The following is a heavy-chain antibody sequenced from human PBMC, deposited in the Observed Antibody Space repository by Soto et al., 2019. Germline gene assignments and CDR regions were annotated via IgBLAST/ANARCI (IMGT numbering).Heavy chain of an antibody. V-gene: IGHV1-69*08. CDR3: ARDLPSSGWYHASDYFDY. J-gene: IGHJ4*02. D-gene: IGHD6-19*01. CDR2: IIPILGIA. CDR1: GGTFSSYT. Sequence: QVQLVQSGAEAKKPGSSVKVSCKASGGTFSSYTISWVRQAPGQGLEWMGRIIPILGIANYAQKFQGRVTITADKSTSTAYMELSSLRSEDTAVYYCARDLPSSGWYHASDYFDYWGQGTLVTVSS.